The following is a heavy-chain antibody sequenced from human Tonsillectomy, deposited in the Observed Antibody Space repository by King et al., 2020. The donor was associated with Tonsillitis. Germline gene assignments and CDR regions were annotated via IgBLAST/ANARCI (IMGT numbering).Heavy chain of an antibody. D-gene: IGHD5-12*01. CDR2: IYHSGST. Sequence: QLQESGPGLVKPSETLSLTCAVSGYSISSGYYWGWSRQPPGKGLEWIGGIYHSGSTYYNPSLKSRVTISVDTSKNQFSLKLGVVTAADTAGYYCARAQCLVAIFLKKVGLLSDYWGQGTLVTVSS. J-gene: IGHJ4*02. CDR1: GYSISSGYY. V-gene: IGHV4-38-2*01. CDR3: ARAQCLVAIFLKKVGLLSDY.